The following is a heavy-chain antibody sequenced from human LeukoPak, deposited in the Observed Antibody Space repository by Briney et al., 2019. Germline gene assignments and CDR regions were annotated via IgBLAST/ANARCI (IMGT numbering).Heavy chain of an antibody. V-gene: IGHV6-1*01. J-gene: IGHJ5*02. CDR3: AREVLITMVRGVTVFDP. CDR2: TYYRSKWYN. Sequence: SQTLSLTCAISGDSVSSNSAAWNWIRQSPSRGLEWLGRTYYRSKWYNDYAVSVKSRITINPDTSKNQFSLQLSSVTAADTAVYYCAREVLITMVRGVTVFDPWGQGTLVTVSS. D-gene: IGHD3-10*01. CDR1: GDSVSSNSAA.